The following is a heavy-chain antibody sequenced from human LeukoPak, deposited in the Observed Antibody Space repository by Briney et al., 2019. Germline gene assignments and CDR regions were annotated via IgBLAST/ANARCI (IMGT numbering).Heavy chain of an antibody. D-gene: IGHD2-2*01. Sequence: GGSLRLSCAASGFTFSNYWMSWVRQAPGKGLEWVSGISGSGGSTYYADSVKGRFTISRDNSQNTLYLQMNSLRAEDTAVYYCAKTSGVVPAAIDYWGQGTLVTVSS. CDR2: ISGSGGST. CDR1: GFTFSNYW. V-gene: IGHV3-23*01. J-gene: IGHJ4*02. CDR3: AKTSGVVPAAIDY.